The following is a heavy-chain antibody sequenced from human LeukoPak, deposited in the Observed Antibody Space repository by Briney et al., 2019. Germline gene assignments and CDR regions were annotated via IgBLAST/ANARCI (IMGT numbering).Heavy chain of an antibody. CDR1: GGAMSSSY. Sequence: PSETLSLTCTVSGGAMSSSYWSWIRQPPGKGLEWIGYIYYSGSTNYNPSLKSRVTISVDTSKNHFSLKLSSVTAADTAMYYCARISGRGYSYNNWFDSWGQGTLVTVSS. V-gene: IGHV4-59*01. D-gene: IGHD5-18*01. J-gene: IGHJ5*01. CDR2: IYYSGST. CDR3: ARISGRGYSYNNWFDS.